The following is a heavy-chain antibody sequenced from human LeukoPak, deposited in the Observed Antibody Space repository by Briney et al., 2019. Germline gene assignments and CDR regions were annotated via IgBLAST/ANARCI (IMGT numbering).Heavy chain of an antibody. CDR2: ISGSGGST. CDR3: ARDPSNTSGWKTWFDP. D-gene: IGHD6-19*01. Sequence: QPGGSLRLSCAASGFTFSSYAMSWVRQAPGKGLEWVSAISGSGGSTYYADSVKGRFTISRDNSKNTLYLQMNSLRAEDTAVYYCARDPSNTSGWKTWFDPWGQGTLVTVSS. J-gene: IGHJ5*02. V-gene: IGHV3-23*01. CDR1: GFTFSSYA.